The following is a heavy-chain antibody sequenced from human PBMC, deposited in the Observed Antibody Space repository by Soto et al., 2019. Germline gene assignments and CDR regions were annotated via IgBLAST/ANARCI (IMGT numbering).Heavy chain of an antibody. V-gene: IGHV1-69*06. J-gene: IGHJ4*02. CDR3: ARDEGYYDSSGYYYATYYFDY. CDR1: GGTFSSYA. CDR2: IIPIFGTA. D-gene: IGHD3-22*01. Sequence: SVKVSCKASGGTFSSYAISWVRQAPGQGLEWMGGIIPIFGTANYAQKFQGRVTITADKSTSTAYMELSSLRSEDTAVYYCARDEGYYDSSGYYYATYYFDYWGQGTLVTVSS.